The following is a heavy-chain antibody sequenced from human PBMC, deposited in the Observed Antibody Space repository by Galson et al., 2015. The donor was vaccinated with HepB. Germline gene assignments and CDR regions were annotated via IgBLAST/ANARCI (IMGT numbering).Heavy chain of an antibody. CDR3: ARGSDFWSGYYRNYYYYMDV. V-gene: IGHV1-24*01. D-gene: IGHD3-3*01. CDR2: FDPEDGET. J-gene: IGHJ6*03. CDR1: GYTLTELS. Sequence: SVKVSCKVSGYTLTELSMHWVRQAPGKGLEWMGGFDPEDGETIYAQKFQGRVTITADESTSTAYMELSSLRSEDTAVYYCARGSDFWSGYYRNYYYYMDVWGKGTTVTVS.